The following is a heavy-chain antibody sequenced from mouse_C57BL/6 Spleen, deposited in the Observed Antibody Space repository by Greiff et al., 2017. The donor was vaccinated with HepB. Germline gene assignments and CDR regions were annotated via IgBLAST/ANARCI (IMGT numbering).Heavy chain of an antibody. CDR1: GFTFSDYG. D-gene: IGHD2-1*01. V-gene: IGHV5-17*01. CDR2: ISSGSSTI. Sequence: DVHLVESGGGLVKPGGSLKLSCAASGFTFSDYGMHWVRQAPEKGLEWVAYISSGSSTIYYADTVKGRFTISRDNAKNTLFLQMTSLRSEDTAMYYCARSPFYDGNYVFYAMDYWGQGTSVTVSS. CDR3: ARSPFYDGNYVFYAMDY. J-gene: IGHJ4*01.